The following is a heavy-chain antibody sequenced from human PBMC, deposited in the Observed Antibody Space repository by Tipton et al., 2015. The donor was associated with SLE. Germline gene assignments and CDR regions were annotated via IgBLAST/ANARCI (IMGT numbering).Heavy chain of an antibody. D-gene: IGHD3-16*01. CDR3: ARLPTSPYYFDY. Sequence: TLSLTCAVSGYSISSGYYWGWIRQPPGKGLEWIGSIYYSGSTYYNPSLKSRVTISVDTSKNQFSLKLSSVTAADTAVYYCARLPTSPYYFDYWGQGTLVTVSS. CDR2: IYYSGST. V-gene: IGHV4-38-2*01. CDR1: GYSISSGYY. J-gene: IGHJ4*02.